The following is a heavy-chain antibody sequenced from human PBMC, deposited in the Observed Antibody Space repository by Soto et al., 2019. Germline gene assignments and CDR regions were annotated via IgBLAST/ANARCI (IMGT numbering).Heavy chain of an antibody. J-gene: IGHJ6*02. V-gene: IGHV3-13*05. CDR2: ISAAGDP. CDR3: ARTDRDFYGLDV. CDR1: GFTFRNYD. Sequence: EVQLVESGGGLVQPGGSLRLSCEASGFTFRNYDMHWVRQGTGKGLEWVSGISAAGDPDYADSVEGRLTISRENAQNSFFLQMNSLRVGDTAVYYCARTDRDFYGLDVWGQGTRVIVSS.